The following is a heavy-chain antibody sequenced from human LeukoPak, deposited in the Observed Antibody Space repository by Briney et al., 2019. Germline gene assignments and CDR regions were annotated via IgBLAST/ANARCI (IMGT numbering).Heavy chain of an antibody. J-gene: IGHJ4*02. V-gene: IGHV1-69*05. CDR2: IIPIFGTA. D-gene: IGHD6-19*01. CDR3: ARDRGRRQWLPFDY. CDR1: GGTFSSYA. Sequence: EASVKVSCKASGGTFSSYAISWVRQAPGQGLEWMGRIIPIFGTANYAQKFQGRVTITTDESTSTAYMELSSLRSEDTAVYYCARDRGRRQWLPFDYWGQGTLVTVPS.